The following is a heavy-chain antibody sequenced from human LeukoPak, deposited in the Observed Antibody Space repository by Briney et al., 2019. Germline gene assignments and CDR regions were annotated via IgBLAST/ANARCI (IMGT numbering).Heavy chain of an antibody. CDR1: GGTFSSYA. CDR2: IIPIFGTA. D-gene: IGHD3-22*01. J-gene: IGHJ4*02. V-gene: IGHV1-69*05. CDR3: ARASIQDYYDSSGSFDY. Sequence: ASVKVSCEASGGTFSSYAISWVRQAPGQGLEWMGGIIPIFGTANYAQKFQGRVTITTDESTSTAYMELSSLRSEDTAVYYCARASIQDYYDSSGSFDYWGQGTLVTVSS.